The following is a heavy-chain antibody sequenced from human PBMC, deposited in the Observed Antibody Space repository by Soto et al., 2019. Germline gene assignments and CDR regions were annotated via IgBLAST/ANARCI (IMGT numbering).Heavy chain of an antibody. CDR3: NTFSYAYPLFDN. CDR1: GFNFNIAW. J-gene: IGHJ4*02. Sequence: GGSLRLSCAASGFNFNIAWMSWVRQVPGGGLEWVGRIKTEADGGTTDYAAAVKGRFTISRDESQTTVLLEMNSLKTEDTAIYFCNTFSYAYPLFDNWGQGTRVTVSS. CDR2: IKTEADGGTT. D-gene: IGHD5-18*01. V-gene: IGHV3-15*01.